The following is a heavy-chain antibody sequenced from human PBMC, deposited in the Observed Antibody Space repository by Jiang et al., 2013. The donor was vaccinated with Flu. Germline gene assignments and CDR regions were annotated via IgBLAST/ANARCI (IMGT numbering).Heavy chain of an antibody. Sequence: GSGLVKPSQTLSLTCTVSGGSISRGEYYWTWIRQPAGKGLEWIGHVHFGGSANYRSSLMSRVTISMDMSKNQFYLTLEKMTAADTAVYYCARGLGPTVGNWFDPWGHGALVTVSS. CDR1: GGSISRGEYY. V-gene: IGHV4-61*02. J-gene: IGHJ5*02. D-gene: IGHD3-9*01. CDR3: ARGLGPTVGNWFDP. CDR2: VHFGGSA.